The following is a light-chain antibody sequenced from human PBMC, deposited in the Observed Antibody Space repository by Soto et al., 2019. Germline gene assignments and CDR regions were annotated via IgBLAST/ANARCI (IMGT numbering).Light chain of an antibody. CDR2: DAS. Sequence: EIVLTQSPATLSLSPGDRATLSCRASQSVGSYLGWYQQXXXQAPRLLIYDASNRATGIPARFXXXXSGXXXTLTISSLEPEDFAVYYCQQRSDWPSTFGGGTKVEIK. CDR3: QQRSDWPST. CDR1: QSVGSY. V-gene: IGKV3-11*01. J-gene: IGKJ4*01.